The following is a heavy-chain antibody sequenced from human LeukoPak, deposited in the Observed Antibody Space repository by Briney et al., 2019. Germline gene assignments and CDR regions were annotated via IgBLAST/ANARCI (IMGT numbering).Heavy chain of an antibody. D-gene: IGHD1-26*01. J-gene: IGHJ4*02. Sequence: GESLKISCKGSGYSFTNYWIGWVRQMPGKGLEWMGIIYLGDSDPSSTRYSPSFQGQVTISADKSISTAYLQWSSLKASDTAMYYCARRGSSDSFDYWGQGTLVTVSS. CDR2: IYLGDSDPSST. CDR1: GYSFTNYW. CDR3: ARRGSSDSFDY. V-gene: IGHV5-51*01.